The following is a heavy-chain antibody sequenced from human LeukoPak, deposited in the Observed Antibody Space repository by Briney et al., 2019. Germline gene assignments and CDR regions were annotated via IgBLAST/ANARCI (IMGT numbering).Heavy chain of an antibody. V-gene: IGHV3-23*01. Sequence: GGSLRLSCAASGSTFSRYAMSWVRQAPGKGLEWLSAISESDGSTYYADSVKGRFTISRDNSKNTLYLQMNSLRAEDTAVYYCAKDRIAVAAHNWFDPWGQGTLVTVSS. CDR2: ISESDGST. D-gene: IGHD6-19*01. CDR3: AKDRIAVAAHNWFDP. CDR1: GSTFSRYA. J-gene: IGHJ5*02.